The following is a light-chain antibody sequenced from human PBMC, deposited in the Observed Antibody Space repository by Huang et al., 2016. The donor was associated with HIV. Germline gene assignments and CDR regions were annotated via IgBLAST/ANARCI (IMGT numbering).Light chain of an antibody. V-gene: IGKV3-11*01. CDR2: DAS. CDR1: QSVSSY. CDR3: QQRSNWPIT. J-gene: IGKJ5*01. Sequence: DIVLTQSPATLSLSPGERATLSCRASQSVSSYLAWYQQTPGQAPRLLIYDASNRATGIPARFSGSGSGADFTLTISSLEPEDFAVYYCQQRSNWPITVGQGTRLEIK.